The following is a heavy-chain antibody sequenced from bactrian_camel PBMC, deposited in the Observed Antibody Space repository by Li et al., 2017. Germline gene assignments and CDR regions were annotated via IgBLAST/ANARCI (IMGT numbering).Heavy chain of an antibody. V-gene: IGHV3S40*01. D-gene: IGHD6*01. CDR1: GATFSSYD. J-gene: IGHJ4*01. Sequence: VQLVESGGGLVQPGGSLRLSCAASGATFSSYDMTWVRQAPGAGLEWVSAITSGGGDTYYADSVKDRFTISRDNAENTLYLQMNSLKTEDTAVYYCATYLRKHWVVATVDWAYWGQGTQVTVS. CDR2: ITSGGGDT. CDR3: ATYLRKHWVVATVDWAY.